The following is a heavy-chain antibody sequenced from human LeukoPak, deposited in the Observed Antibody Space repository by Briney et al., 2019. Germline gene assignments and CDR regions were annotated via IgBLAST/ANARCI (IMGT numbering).Heavy chain of an antibody. CDR1: GGSISSYY. D-gene: IGHD4-17*01. V-gene: IGHV4-59*01. J-gene: IGHJ4*02. CDR3: ARWGYDDSPSAVHY. CDR2: IYYSGST. Sequence: SSETLSLTCTVSGGSISSYYWSWIRQPPGKGLEWIGYIYYSGSTNYNPSLKSRVTISVDTSKNQFSLKLSSVTAADTAVYYCARWGYDDSPSAVHYWGQGTLVTVSS.